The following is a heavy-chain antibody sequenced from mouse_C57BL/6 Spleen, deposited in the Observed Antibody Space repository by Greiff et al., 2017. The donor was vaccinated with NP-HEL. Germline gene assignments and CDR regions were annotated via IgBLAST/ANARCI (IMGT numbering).Heavy chain of an antibody. CDR2: ITYDGSST. V-gene: IGHV5-16*01. Sequence: EVQLVESEGGLVQPGSSMKLSCTASGFTFSDYYMAWVRQVPEKGLEWVANITYDGSSTYYLDSLKSRFIISRDNAKNILYLQMSSLKSEDTATYYCARGEEHGRYFDVWGTGTTGTVSS. CDR1: GFTFSDYY. J-gene: IGHJ1*03. CDR3: ARGEEHGRYFDV.